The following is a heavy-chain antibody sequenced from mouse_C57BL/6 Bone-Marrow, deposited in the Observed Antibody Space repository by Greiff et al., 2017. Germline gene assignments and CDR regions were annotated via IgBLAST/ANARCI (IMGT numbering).Heavy chain of an antibody. D-gene: IGHD2-4*01. V-gene: IGHV5-17*01. J-gene: IGHJ3*01. CDR3: ARRYDYDWFAY. CDR2: ISSGSSTI. Sequence: EVKLMESGGGLVKPGGSLKLSCAASGFTFSDYGMTWVRQAPEKGLEWVAYISSGSSTIYYADTVKGRFTISRANAKNTLFLQMTSLRSEDTAMYYGARRYDYDWFAYWGKGTLVTVSA. CDR1: GFTFSDYG.